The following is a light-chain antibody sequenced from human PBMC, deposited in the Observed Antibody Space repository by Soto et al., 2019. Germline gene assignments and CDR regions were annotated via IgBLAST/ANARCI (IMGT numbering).Light chain of an antibody. CDR1: QSISSW. J-gene: IGKJ1*01. V-gene: IGKV1-5*03. Sequence: DIQMTQSPSTLSAFVGDRVTITCRASQSISSWLAWYQQKPGKAPKLLIYKASNLESGVPSRFSGSGSGTEFTRTISSLQPDDFATYYCQQYNSYPWTFGQGTKVEIK. CDR3: QQYNSYPWT. CDR2: KAS.